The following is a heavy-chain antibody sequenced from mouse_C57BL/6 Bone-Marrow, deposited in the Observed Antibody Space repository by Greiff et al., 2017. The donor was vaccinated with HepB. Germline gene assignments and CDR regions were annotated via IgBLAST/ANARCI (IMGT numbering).Heavy chain of an antibody. Sequence: VKVVESGAELVKPGASVKLSCKASGYTFTEYTIHWVKQRSGQGLEWIGWFYPGSGSIKYNEKFKDKATLTADKSSSTVYMELSRLTSEDSAVYFCARHEDRTTVVAYYAMDYWGQGTSVTVSS. CDR2: FYPGSGSI. CDR1: GYTFTEYT. J-gene: IGHJ4*01. V-gene: IGHV1-62-2*01. D-gene: IGHD1-1*01. CDR3: ARHEDRTTVVAYYAMDY.